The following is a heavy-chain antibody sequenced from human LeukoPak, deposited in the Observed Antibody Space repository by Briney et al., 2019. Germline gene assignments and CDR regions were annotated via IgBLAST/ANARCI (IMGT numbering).Heavy chain of an antibody. CDR3: ARDGQNGSPYATDV. V-gene: IGHV3-33*01. CDR2: IWYDGSNE. D-gene: IGHD3-10*01. Sequence: GGSLRLSCAASGFTFRSHGMHWVRQAPGKGLEWVAGIWYDGSNEDYADSVKGRFIISRDNSKNTLYLQMNSLRVEDTAIYYCARDGQNGSPYATDVWGQGATVTVSS. J-gene: IGHJ6*02. CDR1: GFTFRSHG.